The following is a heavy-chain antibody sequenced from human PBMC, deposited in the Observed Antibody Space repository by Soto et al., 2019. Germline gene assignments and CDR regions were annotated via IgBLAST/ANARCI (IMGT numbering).Heavy chain of an antibody. Sequence: SLRLSWAVSVFTFRSYAMHCVRQAPGKDLEWLAVISHGGGDDYYADSVKGRFTISRDSSKNTLYLQMNSLRAEGTSVYYCARAKGLCSSTRCYRGYFHLWGQGILVTV. CDR1: VFTFRSYA. D-gene: IGHD2-2*02. CDR3: ARAKGLCSSTRCYRGYFHL. V-gene: IGHV3-30-3*01. J-gene: IGHJ1*01. CDR2: ISHGGGDD.